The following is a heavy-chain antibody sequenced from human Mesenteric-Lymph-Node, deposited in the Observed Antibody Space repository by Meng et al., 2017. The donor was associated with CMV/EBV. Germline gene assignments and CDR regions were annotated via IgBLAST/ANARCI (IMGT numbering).Heavy chain of an antibody. CDR3: ARGRVVVVPAAIFRARYFDL. D-gene: IGHD2-2*01. J-gene: IGHJ2*01. CDR2: INQSGST. Sequence: SETLSLTCAVYGGSFSGYYWSWIRQLPGKGLEWIGEINQSGSTNYNPSLKSRVTISVDTSKNQFSLKLSSVTAADTAVYYCARGRVVVVPAAIFRARYFDLWGRGTLVTVSS. CDR1: GGSFSGYY. V-gene: IGHV4-34*01.